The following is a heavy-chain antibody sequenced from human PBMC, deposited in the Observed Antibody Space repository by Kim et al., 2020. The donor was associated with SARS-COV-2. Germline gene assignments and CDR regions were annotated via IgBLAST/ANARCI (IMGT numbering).Heavy chain of an antibody. CDR2: INPSGGST. CDR3: ARGDDSSGLGRDDYFDY. J-gene: IGHJ4*02. V-gene: IGHV1-46*01. Sequence: ASVKVSCKASGYTFTSYYMHWVRQAPGQGLEWMGIINPSGGSTSYAQKFQGRVTMTRDTSTSTVYMELSSLRSEDTAVYYCARGDDSSGLGRDDYFDYWGQGTLVTVSS. D-gene: IGHD3-22*01. CDR1: GYTFTSYY.